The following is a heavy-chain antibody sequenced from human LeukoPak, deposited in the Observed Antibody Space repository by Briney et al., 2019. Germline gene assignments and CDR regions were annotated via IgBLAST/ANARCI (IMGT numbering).Heavy chain of an antibody. Sequence: GGSLRLSCAASGFTFSTYSMNWVRQAPGKGLEWVSYITSSSSTIYYADSVRGRFTISRDNAKNSLYLQMNSLRDEDTAVYYCAREYYYGSGSYYTGFDYWGQGTLVTVSS. V-gene: IGHV3-48*02. J-gene: IGHJ4*02. D-gene: IGHD3-10*01. CDR2: ITSSSSTI. CDR3: AREYYYGSGSYYTGFDY. CDR1: GFTFSTYS.